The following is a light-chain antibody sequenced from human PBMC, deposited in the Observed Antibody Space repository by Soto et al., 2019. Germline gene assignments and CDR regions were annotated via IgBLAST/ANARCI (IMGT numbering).Light chain of an antibody. CDR3: QQRTTWPLT. CDR2: DAT. Sequence: EIVMTQSPANLSLSPGERATLSYRASQSVTTYLVWYQQKPGQAPRLLIYDATNRATGIPARFTAAGSGTDFTLTISSLEPEDSAVYFCQQRTTWPLTFGGGTKVEIK. V-gene: IGKV3-11*01. J-gene: IGKJ4*01. CDR1: QSVTTY.